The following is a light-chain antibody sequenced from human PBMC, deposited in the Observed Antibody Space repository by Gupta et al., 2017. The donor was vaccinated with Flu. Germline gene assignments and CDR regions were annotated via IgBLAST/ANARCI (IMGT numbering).Light chain of an antibody. CDR2: DAS. V-gene: IGKV3-11*01. Sequence: PATLSLSPGERATLSCRASQVVSSYLAWYQQKPGQAPRLLIYDASNRATGIPARFSGSGSGTDFTLTISSLEPEDFAVYYCQQRSNWPRTFGQGTKVEIE. CDR3: QQRSNWPRT. CDR1: QVVSSY. J-gene: IGKJ1*01.